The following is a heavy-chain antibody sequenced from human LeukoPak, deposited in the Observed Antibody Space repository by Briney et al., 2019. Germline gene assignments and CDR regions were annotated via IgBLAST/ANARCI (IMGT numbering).Heavy chain of an antibody. CDR3: AGGRHDYGDLDAFDI. Sequence: PWASVKVSCMASGGTFSSYAISWVRQAPGQGLEWMGGIIPIFGTANYAQKFQGRVTITADESTSTAYMELSSLRSEDTAVYYCAGGRHDYGDLDAFDIWGQGTMVTVSS. V-gene: IGHV1-69*13. D-gene: IGHD4-17*01. J-gene: IGHJ3*02. CDR1: GGTFSSYA. CDR2: IIPIFGTA.